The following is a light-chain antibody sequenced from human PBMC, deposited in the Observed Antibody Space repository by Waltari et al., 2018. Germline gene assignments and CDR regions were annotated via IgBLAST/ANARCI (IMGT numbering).Light chain of an antibody. V-gene: IGLV4-69*01. CDR1: SGQSSNV. J-gene: IGLJ3*02. CDR3: QAGGRGTWV. Sequence: QLVLTQSPSASASLGASVKLTCTLSSGQSSNVIAWLQQQPEKGPRYFMKVNSDGSHIKGDEIPDAFSGTSSGGERYLAISSRQSEDEAQYYWQAGGRGTWVFGEGTKLIVL. CDR2: VNSDGSH.